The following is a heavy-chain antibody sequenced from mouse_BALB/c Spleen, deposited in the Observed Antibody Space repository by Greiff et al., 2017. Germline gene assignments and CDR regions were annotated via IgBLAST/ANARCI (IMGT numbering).Heavy chain of an antibody. Sequence: VKVVESGPGLVAPSQSLSITCTVSGFSLTSYGVHWVRQPPGKGLEWLGVIWAGGSTNYNSALMSRLSISKDNSKSQVFLKMNSLQTDDTAMYYCARDLGSSGYVDYFDYWGQGTTLTVSS. CDR1: GFSLTSYG. V-gene: IGHV2-9*02. J-gene: IGHJ2*01. CDR3: ARDLGSSGYVDYFDY. D-gene: IGHD3-1*01. CDR2: IWAGGST.